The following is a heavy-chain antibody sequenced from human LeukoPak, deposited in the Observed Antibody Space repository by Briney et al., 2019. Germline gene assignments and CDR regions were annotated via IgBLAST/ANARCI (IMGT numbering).Heavy chain of an antibody. CDR1: GFTFDDYA. D-gene: IGHD6-13*01. CDR3: AKDWSDIAAAGTGYFQH. CDR2: ISWNSGST. J-gene: IGHJ1*01. V-gene: IGHV3-9*01. Sequence: GRSLRLSCAASGFTFDDYAMHWVRQAPGKGLEWVSGISWNSGSTGYADSVKGRFTISRDNAKNSLYLQMNSLRAEDTALYYCAKDWSDIAAAGTGYFQHWGQGTLVTVSS.